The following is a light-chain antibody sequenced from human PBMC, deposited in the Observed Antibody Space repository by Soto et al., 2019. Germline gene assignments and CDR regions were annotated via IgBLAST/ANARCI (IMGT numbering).Light chain of an antibody. Sequence: EVMVSQSPLTLSFFLLQIATLSCRANQTVTSSYFASYQQRPGQAPRRLIYATSSRATGIPDRFSGSGSGTAFTLTISSLDPEDFAVYYYQQYGGSRWTFGQGTKVDIK. J-gene: IGKJ1*01. CDR1: QTVTSSY. CDR2: ATS. CDR3: QQYGGSRWT. V-gene: IGKV3-20*01.